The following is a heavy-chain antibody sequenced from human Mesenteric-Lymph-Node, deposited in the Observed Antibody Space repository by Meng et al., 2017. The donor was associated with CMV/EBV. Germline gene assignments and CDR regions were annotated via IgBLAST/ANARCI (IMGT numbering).Heavy chain of an antibody. J-gene: IGHJ6*02. Sequence: GGSLRLSCAASGFTFSSYWMHWVRQAPGKGLVWVSRISTDGSSTNYADSVKGRFTISRDNAKNTLYLQMNSLRAEDTAVYYCAGGYDFWSGYSYGMDVWGQGTTVTVSS. D-gene: IGHD3-3*01. CDR2: ISTDGSST. CDR3: AGGYDFWSGYSYGMDV. CDR1: GFTFSSYW. V-gene: IGHV3-74*01.